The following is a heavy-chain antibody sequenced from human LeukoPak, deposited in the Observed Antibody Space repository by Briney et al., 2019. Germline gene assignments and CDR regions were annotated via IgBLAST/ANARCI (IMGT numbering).Heavy chain of an antibody. D-gene: IGHD3-10*01. J-gene: IGHJ6*03. Sequence: GGSLSLSCASAGFIFSSYIMNGVRQAPGEGPEWVSSIDVASSDIHYADSVKGRFTISRNNAKNSLYLQMNSLRAEDTAIYYCARSQLKLWPYYYMDVWGKGTTVTVSS. CDR1: GFIFSSYI. CDR2: IDVASSDI. V-gene: IGHV3-21*01. CDR3: ARSQLKLWPYYYMDV.